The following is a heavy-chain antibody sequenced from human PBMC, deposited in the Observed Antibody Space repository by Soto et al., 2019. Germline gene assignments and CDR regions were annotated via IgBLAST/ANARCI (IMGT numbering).Heavy chain of an antibody. CDR2: IKQDGSEI. D-gene: IGHD4-4*01. Sequence: EVQLVESGGGLVQPGGSLRLSCAASGFTLSDYWMSWVRQAPGKGLEWVANIKQDGSEIYYVVSVKGRFTISRDNVKNSLFLQMNSLRAEDTAVYYCLITTSAFDIWGQGTLVTVSS. CDR1: GFTLSDYW. V-gene: IGHV3-7*01. J-gene: IGHJ3*02. CDR3: LITTSAFDI.